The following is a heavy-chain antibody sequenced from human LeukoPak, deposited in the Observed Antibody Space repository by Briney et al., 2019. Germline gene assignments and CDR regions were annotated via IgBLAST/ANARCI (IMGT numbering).Heavy chain of an antibody. CDR2: IYYSGST. Sequence: PSETLSFTCTVSGGSISSSPYDWGWIRQPPGKGLEWIGSIYYSGSTYYNPSLKTRVTISVDTSKNQFSLTLTSVTAADTAVYSCARHAAVGGTWPRPLEYWGQGSLVTVSS. J-gene: IGHJ4*01. D-gene: IGHD6-19*01. CDR1: GGSISSSPYD. CDR3: ARHAAVGGTWPRPLEY. V-gene: IGHV4-39*01.